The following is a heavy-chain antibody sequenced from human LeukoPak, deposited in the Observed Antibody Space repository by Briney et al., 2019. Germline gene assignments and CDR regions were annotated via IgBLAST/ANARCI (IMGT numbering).Heavy chain of an antibody. Sequence: GGSLRLSCAASGFTFNSYAMSWVRQAPGKGLEGVSAIPGIGGKTYYADSVKGRFTISRDNSKNTLYLQMNSLRAEDTAVYHCVFYDFWSGYDTSDIWGQGTLVTVSS. V-gene: IGHV3-23*01. CDR1: GFTFNSYA. CDR2: IPGIGGKT. J-gene: IGHJ3*02. D-gene: IGHD3-3*01. CDR3: VFYDFWSGYDTSDI.